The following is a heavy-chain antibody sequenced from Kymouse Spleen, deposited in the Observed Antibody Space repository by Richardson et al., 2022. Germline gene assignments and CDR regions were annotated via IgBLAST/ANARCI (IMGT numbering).Heavy chain of an antibody. Sequence: EVQLVESGGGLVQPGRSLRLSCAASGFTFDDYAMHWVRQAPGKGLEWVSGISWNSGSIGYADSVKGRFTISRDNAKNSLYLQMNSLRAEDTALYYCAKDKGQGSGSYSYYYYGMDVWGQGTTVTVSS. V-gene: IGHV3-9*01. CDR3: AKDKGQGSGSYSYYYYGMDV. CDR2: ISWNSGSI. D-gene: IGHD1-26*01. CDR1: GFTFDDYA. J-gene: IGHJ6*02.